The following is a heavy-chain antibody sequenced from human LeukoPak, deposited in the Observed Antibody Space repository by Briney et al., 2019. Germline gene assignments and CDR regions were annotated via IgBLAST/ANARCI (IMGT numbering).Heavy chain of an antibody. CDR2: ILYSGST. V-gene: IGHV4-30-4*08. D-gene: IGHD3-3*01. Sequence: SQTLSLTCTVSGGSISSGDYYWNWIRQPPGKGLEWIGYILYSGSTYYNPSLKSRVTISVDTSKNQFFLKLSSVTAADTAVYYCARQKWGVFGVVYNYWGQGTLVTVSS. J-gene: IGHJ4*02. CDR3: ARQKWGVFGVVYNY. CDR1: GGSISSGDYY.